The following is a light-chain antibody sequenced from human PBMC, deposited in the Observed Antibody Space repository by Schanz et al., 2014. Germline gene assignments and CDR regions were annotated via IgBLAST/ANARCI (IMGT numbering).Light chain of an antibody. CDR3: SSYTSSNNFGV. J-gene: IGLJ1*01. CDR2: DVS. V-gene: IGLV2-14*01. CDR1: SSDIGGYNY. Sequence: QSALTQPASVSGSPGQSITISCTGTSSDIGGYNYVSWYQQYPGKAPKLMIYDVSNRPSGVSNRFSGSKSGNTASLTISGLQAEDEADYYCSSYTSSNNFGVFGTGTNLTVL.